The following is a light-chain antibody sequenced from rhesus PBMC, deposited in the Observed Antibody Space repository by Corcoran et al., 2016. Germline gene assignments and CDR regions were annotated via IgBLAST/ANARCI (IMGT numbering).Light chain of an antibody. Sequence: SYELTQPPSVSVSPGQTAKITCSGDVLAKYYGHWYQQKPGQAPGLVIYKDSERPSGIPERFSGSSSGTTVTLTISGAQAEDEADYYCYSGDDNTFIFGVGTRLTVL. J-gene: IGLJ1*01. CDR3: YSGDDNTFI. V-gene: IGLV3S16*01. CDR2: KDS. CDR1: VLAKYY.